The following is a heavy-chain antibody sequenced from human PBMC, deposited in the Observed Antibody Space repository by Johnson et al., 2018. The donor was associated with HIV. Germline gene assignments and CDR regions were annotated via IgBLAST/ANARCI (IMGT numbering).Heavy chain of an antibody. CDR2: ISSSGSTI. V-gene: IGHV3-11*01. CDR1: GFTFSDYY. J-gene: IGHJ3*02. CDR3: ARDRGSSWPYDAFDI. Sequence: QVQLVESGGGLVKPGGSLRLSCAASGFTFSDYYMSWIRQAPGKGLEWVSYISSSGSTIYYADSVKGRFTIPRDTAKNSLYRQMNSLRAEDTAVYYCARDRGSSWPYDAFDIWGQGTMVTVSS. D-gene: IGHD6-13*01.